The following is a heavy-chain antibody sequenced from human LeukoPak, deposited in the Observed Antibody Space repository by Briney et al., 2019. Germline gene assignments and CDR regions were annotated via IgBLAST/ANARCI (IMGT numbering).Heavy chain of an antibody. D-gene: IGHD6-13*01. CDR1: GFTFHDYG. J-gene: IGHJ6*02. V-gene: IGHV3-7*01. CDR2: IKQDGSEK. CDR3: ASWYSIYV. Sequence: PGGSLRLSCAASGFTFHDYGMHWVRQAPGKGLEWVANIKQDGSEKYYVDSVKGRFTISRDNAKNSLYLQMNSLRAEDTAVYYCASWYSIYVWGQGTTVTVSS.